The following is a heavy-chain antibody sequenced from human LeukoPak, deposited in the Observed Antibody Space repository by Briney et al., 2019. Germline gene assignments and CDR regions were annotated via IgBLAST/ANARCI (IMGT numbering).Heavy chain of an antibody. CDR2: ISSSSSYI. CDR1: GFTFSSYS. CDR3: AVGLPHNY. V-gene: IGHV3-21*04. J-gene: IGHJ4*02. D-gene: IGHD1-26*01. Sequence: GGSLRLSCAASGFTFSSYSMNWVRQAPGKGLEWVSSISSSSSYIYYADSVKGRFTISRDNSKNTLYLQMNSLRAEDTAVYYCAVGLPHNYWGQGTLVTVSS.